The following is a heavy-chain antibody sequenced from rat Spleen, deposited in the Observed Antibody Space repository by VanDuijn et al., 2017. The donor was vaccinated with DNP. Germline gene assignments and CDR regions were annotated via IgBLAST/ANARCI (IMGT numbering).Heavy chain of an antibody. Sequence: EVQLVESGGDLVQPGGSLKLSCIASGFTFNNYYMTWIRQVPGTGLEWVASISNGGGSTYYPDSVKGRFTISRDNAKNTLQLQMNNLRSEDTATYYCARDAGGPFDYWGQGVMVTV. J-gene: IGHJ2*01. CDR2: ISNGGGST. CDR3: ARDAGGPFDY. D-gene: IGHD1-11*01. CDR1: GFTFNNYY. V-gene: IGHV5-31*01.